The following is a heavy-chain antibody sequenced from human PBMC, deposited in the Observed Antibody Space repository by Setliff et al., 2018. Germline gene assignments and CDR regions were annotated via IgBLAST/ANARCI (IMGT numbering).Heavy chain of an antibody. D-gene: IGHD4-17*01. J-gene: IGHJ4*01. Sequence: ASVKVSCKASGYIFTRYRITWVRQSPGQGLEWMGWISTRNDTGYAQKFKGRVTLTTDTSTNTAYMELRSLRSGDTAVYYCARRSGDRGMTTGWPDDFDYWGRGTLVTVSS. V-gene: IGHV1-18*01. CDR1: GYIFTRYR. CDR3: ARRSGDRGMTTGWPDDFDY. CDR2: ISTRNDT.